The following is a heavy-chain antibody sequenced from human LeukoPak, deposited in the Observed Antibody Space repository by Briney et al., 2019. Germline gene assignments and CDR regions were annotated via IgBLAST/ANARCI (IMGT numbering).Heavy chain of an antibody. D-gene: IGHD6-6*01. Sequence: ASVKVSCKASGYTVTGYYMHWVRQAPGQGLEWMGWINPNSGGTNYAQKFQGRVTMTRDTSISTAYMELSRLRSDDTAVYYCARDRRALEYSSSSPDYWGQGTLVTVSS. CDR2: INPNSGGT. J-gene: IGHJ4*02. CDR3: ARDRRALEYSSSSPDY. CDR1: GYTVTGYY. V-gene: IGHV1-2*02.